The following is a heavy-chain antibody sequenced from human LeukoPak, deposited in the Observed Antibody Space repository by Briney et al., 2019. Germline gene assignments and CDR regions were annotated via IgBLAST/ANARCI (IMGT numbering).Heavy chain of an antibody. J-gene: IGHJ3*02. CDR2: LYSTGTT. Sequence: NPSETLSLTCTVSGDFISSSFFWVWLRQTPGSGLQWIGSLYSTGTTYSNPSLAGRVTMSIDSSKNQFSLKLRSLTAADTAVYYCATQWSVTNTRRFAIWGQGSRVTASS. CDR1: GDFISSSFF. V-gene: IGHV4-38-2*02. D-gene: IGHD4-17*01. CDR3: ATQWSVTNTRRFAI.